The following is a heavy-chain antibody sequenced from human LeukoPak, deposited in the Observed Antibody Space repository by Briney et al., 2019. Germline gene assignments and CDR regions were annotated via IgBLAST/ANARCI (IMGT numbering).Heavy chain of an antibody. V-gene: IGHV4-31*03. D-gene: IGHD6-6*01. CDR3: ASSRYSSSSLGHWFDP. CDR1: GGSISSGGYY. J-gene: IGHJ5*02. Sequence: SETLSLTCTASGGSISSGGYYWSWVRPHPGKGLEWIGYIYYSGSTYYNPSLKSRVTISVDTSKNQFSLKLSSVTAADTAVYYCASSRYSSSSLGHWFDPWGQGTLVTVSS. CDR2: IYYSGST.